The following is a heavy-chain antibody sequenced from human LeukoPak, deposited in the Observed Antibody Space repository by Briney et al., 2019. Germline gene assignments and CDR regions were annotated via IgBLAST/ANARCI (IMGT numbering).Heavy chain of an antibody. CDR2: IYNSGST. D-gene: IGHD2-21*02. V-gene: IGHV4-59*01. CDR3: AREYCGGDCYPNNWFDP. Sequence: SETLSLTCTVSGGSISGYYWSWIRQPPGKGLEWIGYIYNSGSTNYNPSLKSRVTISVDTSKNQFSLKLSSVTAADTAVYYCAREYCGGDCYPNNWFDPWGQGTLVTVSS. J-gene: IGHJ5*02. CDR1: GGSISGYY.